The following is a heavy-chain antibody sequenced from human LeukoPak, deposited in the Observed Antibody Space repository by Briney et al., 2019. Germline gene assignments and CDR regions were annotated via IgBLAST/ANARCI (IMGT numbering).Heavy chain of an antibody. Sequence: ASVKVSCKASGYTFSDYYTHWVRQAPGQGLEWMGWINPNSGGTRYAQQFQGRVTMTRDASIGTVYMELSTLRSDDTAVYYCARDLSTSSNWELDYWGQGTLVTVSS. CDR3: ARDLSTSSNWELDY. CDR1: GYTFSDYY. J-gene: IGHJ4*02. D-gene: IGHD1-1*01. CDR2: INPNSGGT. V-gene: IGHV1-2*02.